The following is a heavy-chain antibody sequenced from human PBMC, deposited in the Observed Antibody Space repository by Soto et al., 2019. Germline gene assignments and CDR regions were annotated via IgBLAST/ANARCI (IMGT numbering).Heavy chain of an antibody. CDR2: ITTSGDVI. J-gene: IGHJ4*02. V-gene: IGHV3-48*03. D-gene: IGHD2-21*01. Sequence: EVQLVESGGGLVQPGGSLRVSCAASGFTFSSYEMNWVRQAPGKGLEWISYITTSGDVIYYADSVKGRFAVSRDNTMNSLYLQMSSLRAEDTAVYYCARESIGCGGDCLDYWGQGTLVTVSS. CDR3: ARESIGCGGDCLDY. CDR1: GFTFSSYE.